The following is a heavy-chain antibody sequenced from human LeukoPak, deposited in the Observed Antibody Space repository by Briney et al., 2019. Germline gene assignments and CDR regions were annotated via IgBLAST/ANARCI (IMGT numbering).Heavy chain of an antibody. V-gene: IGHV1-58*02. Sequence: SVKVSCKASGSTFTSSAMQWVRQARGQRLEWIGWIVVGSGNTNYAQKFQERVTITRDMSTSTAYMELSSLRSEDTAVYYCAAATGYDYGGNWAPYWGQGTLVTVSS. CDR1: GSTFTSSA. CDR2: IVVGSGNT. J-gene: IGHJ4*02. CDR3: AAATGYDYGGNWAPY. D-gene: IGHD4-23*01.